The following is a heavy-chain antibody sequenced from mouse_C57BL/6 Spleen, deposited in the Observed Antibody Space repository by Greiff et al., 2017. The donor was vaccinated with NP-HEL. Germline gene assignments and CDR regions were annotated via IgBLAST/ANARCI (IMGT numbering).Heavy chain of an antibody. Sequence: QVQLKESGPELVKPGASVKLSCKAPGYTFTSYDINWVKQRPGQGLEWIGWIYPRDGSTKYNEKFKGKATLTVDTSSSTAYMELHSLTSEDSAVYFCARGGVAAWFAYWGQGTLVTVSA. V-gene: IGHV1-85*01. CDR3: ARGGVAAWFAY. D-gene: IGHD1-1*02. J-gene: IGHJ3*01. CDR2: IYPRDGST. CDR1: GYTFTSYD.